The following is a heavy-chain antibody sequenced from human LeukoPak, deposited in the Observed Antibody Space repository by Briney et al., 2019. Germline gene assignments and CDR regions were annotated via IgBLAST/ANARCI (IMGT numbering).Heavy chain of an antibody. Sequence: PSQTLSLTCAISGDSVSSNSAAWNWIRQSPSRGLEWLGRAYNRSKWYNDYAVSVKSRIAINPDTSKNQFSLQLNSVTPEDTAVYYCARERTTVTNWYYYYYYMDVWGKGTTVTVSS. D-gene: IGHD4-17*01. CDR2: AYNRSKWYN. J-gene: IGHJ6*03. V-gene: IGHV6-1*01. CDR3: ARERTTVTNWYYYYYYMDV. CDR1: GDSVSSNSAA.